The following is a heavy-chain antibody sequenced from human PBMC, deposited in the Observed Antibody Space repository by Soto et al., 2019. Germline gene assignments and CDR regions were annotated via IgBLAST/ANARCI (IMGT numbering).Heavy chain of an antibody. D-gene: IGHD2-15*01. CDR2: INPSGGST. J-gene: IGHJ6*02. CDR3: AREGDKGPQIGYYYYGMDV. CDR1: GYTYTSNY. V-gene: IGHV1-46*01. Sequence: SVKVSCKESGYTYTSNYMHWVRQAPGQGLEWMGIINPSGGSTSYAQKFQGRVTMTRDTSTSTVYMELSSLRSEDTAVYYCAREGDKGPQIGYYYYGMDVWGQGTTVTVSS.